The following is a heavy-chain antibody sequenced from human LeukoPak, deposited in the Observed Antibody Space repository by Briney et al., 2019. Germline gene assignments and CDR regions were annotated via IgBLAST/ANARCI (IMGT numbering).Heavy chain of an antibody. D-gene: IGHD3-9*01. J-gene: IGHJ4*02. V-gene: IGHV3-30*15. CDR3: ARDRGKLRYLDL. CDR2: MSLDGSSI. CDR1: GFAFNTQA. Sequence: GRSLRLSCVASGFAFNTQAMHWVRQAPGKGLEWLAVMSLDGSSIYYADSVRGRFTTSRDNSKNTLFLQMSSLRVEDTAVYYCARDRGKLRYLDLWGQGTLLTVSS.